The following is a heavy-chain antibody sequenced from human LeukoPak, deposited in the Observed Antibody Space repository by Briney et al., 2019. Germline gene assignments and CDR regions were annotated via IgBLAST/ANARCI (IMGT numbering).Heavy chain of an antibody. D-gene: IGHD1-1*01. CDR2: ISHRGTT. J-gene: IGHJ4*02. CDR1: GYFVSAGYY. CDR3: TRERSGTIVDD. V-gene: IGHV4-38-2*02. Sequence: PSETLSLTCAVSGYFVSAGYYWGWIRHSAAKGLEWIGSISHRGTTYHNPSLKSRVIMSLDTSMNQFSLSLASVTAADTATYYCTRERSGTIVDDWGQGTLVTVSS.